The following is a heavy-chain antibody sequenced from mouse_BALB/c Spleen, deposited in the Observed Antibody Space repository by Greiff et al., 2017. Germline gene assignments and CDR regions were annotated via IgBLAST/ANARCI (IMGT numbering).Heavy chain of an antibody. CDR1: GYSITSDYA. CDR3: ASWRIILRHYYFDY. D-gene: IGHD1-2*01. CDR2: ISYSGST. V-gene: IGHV3-2*02. Sequence: EVQLQESGPGLVKPSQSLSLTCTVTGYSITSDYAWNWIRQFPGNKLEWMGYISYSGSTSYNPSLKSRISITRDTSKNQFFLQLNSVTTEDTATYYCASWRIILRHYYFDYWGQGTTLTVSS. J-gene: IGHJ2*01.